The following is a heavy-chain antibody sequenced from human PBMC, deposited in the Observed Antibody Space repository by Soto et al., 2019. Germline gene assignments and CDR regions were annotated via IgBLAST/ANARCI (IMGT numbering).Heavy chain of an antibody. CDR1: GFTFSSYG. J-gene: IGHJ4*02. V-gene: IGHV3-30*18. Sequence: GGSLRLSCAASGFTFSSYGMHWVRQAPGKGLEWVAVISYDGSNKYYADSVKGRFTISRDNSKNTLYLQMNSLRAEDTAMYYCAKDGITMIVVVPQYFDYWGQGTLVTVSS. CDR2: ISYDGSNK. D-gene: IGHD3-22*01. CDR3: AKDGITMIVVVPQYFDY.